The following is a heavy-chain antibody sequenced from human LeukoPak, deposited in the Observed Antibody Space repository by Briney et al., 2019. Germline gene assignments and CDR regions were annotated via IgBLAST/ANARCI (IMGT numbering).Heavy chain of an antibody. D-gene: IGHD3-10*01. CDR2: IYHSGST. V-gene: IGHV4-34*01. CDR1: GGSLSAYY. J-gene: IGHJ5*02. CDR3: ARDQLWFGELLVS. Sequence: SETLSLTCAVYGGSLSAYYWTWIRQPPGKGLEWIGEIYHSGSTNYNPSLKSRVTISVDKSKNQFSLKLSSVTAADTAVYYCARDQLWFGELLVSWGQGTLVTVSS.